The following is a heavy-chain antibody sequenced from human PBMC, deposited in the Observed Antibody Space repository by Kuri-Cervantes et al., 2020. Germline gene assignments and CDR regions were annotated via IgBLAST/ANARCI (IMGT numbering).Heavy chain of an antibody. CDR2: ISAYNGNT. CDR3: ARTDCSSTSCYFYYYYMDV. J-gene: IGHJ6*03. Sequence: ASVKVSCKASGYTFTSYGISWVQQAPGQGLEWMGWISAYNGNTNYAQKLQGRVTMTTDTSTSTAYMELRSLRSVDTAVYYCARTDCSSTSCYFYYYYMDVWGKGTTVTVSS. CDR1: GYTFTSYG. D-gene: IGHD2-2*01. V-gene: IGHV1-18*01.